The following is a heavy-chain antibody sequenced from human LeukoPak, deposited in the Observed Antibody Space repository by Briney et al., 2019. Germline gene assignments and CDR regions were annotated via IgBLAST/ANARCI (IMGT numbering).Heavy chain of an antibody. CDR3: TREREDCSSTSCQVVGAFDI. CDR2: IRSKAYGGTT. D-gene: IGHD2-2*01. V-gene: IGHV3-49*04. J-gene: IGHJ3*02. Sequence: GGSLRLSCTASGFTFGDYAMSWVRQAPGKGLEWVGFIRSKAYGGTTEYAASVKGRFTISRDDSKSIAYLQMNSLKTEDTAVYYCTREREDCSSTSCQVVGAFDIWGQGTMVTVSS. CDR1: GFTFGDYA.